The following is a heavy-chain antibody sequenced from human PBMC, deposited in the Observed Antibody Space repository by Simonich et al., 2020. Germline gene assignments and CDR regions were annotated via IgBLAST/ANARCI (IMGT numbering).Heavy chain of an antibody. CDR2: IYSVVST. V-gene: IGHV3-53*01. Sequence: EVQLVVSGGGLIQPGGSLRLSCAASGFTVSSNYMSWAGKAPGKGLEWGSVIYSVVSTYNADSVKGRLTISRDNAKNTLYLQINSLRAEDTAVYYCARWTATGYYFDYWGQGTLVTVSS. CDR1: GFTVSSNY. D-gene: IGHD1-1*01. J-gene: IGHJ4*02. CDR3: ARWTATGYYFDY.